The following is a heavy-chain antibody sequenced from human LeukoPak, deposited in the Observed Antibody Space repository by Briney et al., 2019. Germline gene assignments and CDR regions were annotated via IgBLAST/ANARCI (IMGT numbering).Heavy chain of an antibody. CDR2: ISGSGGST. CDR1: GFTFSNAW. Sequence: PGGSLRLSCAASGFTFSNAWMSWVRQAPGKGLEWVSAISGSGGSTYYADSVKGRFTISGDNSKNTLYLQMNSLRAEDTAVYYCAKGRAATGGSTVFDYWGQGTLVTVSS. J-gene: IGHJ4*02. V-gene: IGHV3-23*01. D-gene: IGHD6-25*01. CDR3: AKGRAATGGSTVFDY.